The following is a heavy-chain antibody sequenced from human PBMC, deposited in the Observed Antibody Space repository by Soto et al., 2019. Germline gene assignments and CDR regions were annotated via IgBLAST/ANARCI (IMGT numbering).Heavy chain of an antibody. J-gene: IGHJ5*02. Sequence: PSETLSLTCSVSGASISSYYWAWIRQSPGKGLEWIGYSSYNWSTKYNPSLESRVSISVDTSKSQFSLRLTSLTAADTAVYFCARLLRHCSSSNCYGLWFDTWGQGTLVT. V-gene: IGHV4-59*01. CDR2: SSYNWST. CDR1: GASISSYY. CDR3: ARLLRHCSSSNCYGLWFDT. D-gene: IGHD2-2*01.